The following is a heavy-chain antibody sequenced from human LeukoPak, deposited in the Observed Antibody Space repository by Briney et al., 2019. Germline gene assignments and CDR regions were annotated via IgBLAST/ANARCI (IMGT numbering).Heavy chain of an antibody. CDR2: IYHSGST. D-gene: IGHD2-2*02. CDR3: ARDGYIRGAFDI. V-gene: IGHV4-38-2*02. CDR1: GYSISSGYY. J-gene: IGHJ3*02. Sequence: SSETLSLTCTVSGYSISSGYYWGWIRQPPGKGLEWIGSIYHSGSTYYNPSLKSRVTISVDTSKNQFSLKLSSVTAADTAVYYCARDGYIRGAFDIWGQGTMVTVSS.